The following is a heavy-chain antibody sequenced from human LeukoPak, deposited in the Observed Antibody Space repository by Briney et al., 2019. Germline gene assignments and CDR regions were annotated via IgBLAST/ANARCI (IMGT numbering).Heavy chain of an antibody. D-gene: IGHD3-10*01. CDR3: TRDPAYYSY. J-gene: IGHJ4*02. V-gene: IGHV3-73*01. CDR2: IRSKANSYAT. CDR1: GFTFSSYA. Sequence: GGSLRLSCAASGFTFSSYAMHWVRQASGKGLEWVGRIRSKANSYATAYAASVKGRFTISRDDSKNTAYLQMNSLKTEDTAVYYCTRDPAYYSYWGQGTLVTVSS.